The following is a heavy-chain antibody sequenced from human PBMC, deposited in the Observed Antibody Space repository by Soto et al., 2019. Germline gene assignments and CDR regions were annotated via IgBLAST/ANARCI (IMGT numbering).Heavy chain of an antibody. CDR2: INPILSMS. CDR3: ASSYGSGYRAFDY. J-gene: IGHJ4*02. D-gene: IGHD3-10*01. V-gene: IGHV1-69*02. CDR1: GDTFTFYS. Sequence: QVQLVQSGAEVKKPGSSVRVSCKASGDTFTFYSINWVRQAPGLGLEWMGRINPILSMSNYAQRFQGRVTMTADKSPSTAYMELRSLRSEDTAMYYWASSYGSGYRAFDYWGQGALVTVSS.